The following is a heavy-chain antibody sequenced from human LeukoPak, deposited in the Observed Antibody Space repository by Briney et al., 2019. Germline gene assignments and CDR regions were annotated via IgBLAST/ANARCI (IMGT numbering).Heavy chain of an antibody. D-gene: IGHD1-26*01. Sequence: SETLSLTCTVSGCSISSGDYYWSWIRQPPGKGLEWIGYIYYSGSTYYNPSLKSRVTISVDTSKNQFSLKLSSVTAADTAVYYCARDPGVGATYFDYWGQGTLVTVSS. CDR2: IYYSGST. CDR1: GCSISSGDYY. J-gene: IGHJ4*02. V-gene: IGHV4-30-4*01. CDR3: ARDPGVGATYFDY.